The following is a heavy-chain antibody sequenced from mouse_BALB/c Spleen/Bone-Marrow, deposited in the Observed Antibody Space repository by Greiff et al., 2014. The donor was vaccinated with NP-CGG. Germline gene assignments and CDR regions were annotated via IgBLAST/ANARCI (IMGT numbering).Heavy chain of an antibody. CDR1: GYTFTSYW. CDR2: IYPGDGGT. J-gene: IGHJ4*01. V-gene: IGHV1-87*01. D-gene: IGHD2-10*01. CDR3: ARTGAYYGSMDY. Sequence: VQLQQSGAELARPGASVKLSCKASGYTFTSYWMQWVKQRPGQGLEWIGAIYPGDGGTRYTQKFKGKATLTADKSSSTAYMQLSSLASEDSAVYYCARTGAYYGSMDYWGQGTSVTVSS.